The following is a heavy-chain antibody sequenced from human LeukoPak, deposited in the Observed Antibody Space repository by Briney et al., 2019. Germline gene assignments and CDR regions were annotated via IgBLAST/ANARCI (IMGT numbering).Heavy chain of an antibody. D-gene: IGHD3-22*01. CDR3: VRLTFYEGRGYYPDH. Sequence: GGSLRLSCGASGFTFSSHRMRWVRQAPGEAPAWVARISSDGSSAVYADSVRGRFTVSRAHAKRTLCLQKDSLRAEDTAVCCCVRLTFYEGRGYYPDHWGEGTLVTVCS. V-gene: IGHV3-74*01. CDR2: ISSDGSSA. J-gene: IGHJ4*02. CDR1: GFTFSSHR.